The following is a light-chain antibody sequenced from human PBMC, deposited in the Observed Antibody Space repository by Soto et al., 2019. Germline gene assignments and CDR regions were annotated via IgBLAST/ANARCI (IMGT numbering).Light chain of an antibody. Sequence: EIVMTQSPATLSVSPGERATLSCRASQSVSSNLAWYQHKPGQAPRLLVYGASTRASGIPDRFSGSGSGTEFTLRISSLQSEDFAVYYCQQYYNWPRTFGQGTKVEI. CDR1: QSVSSN. CDR3: QQYYNWPRT. J-gene: IGKJ1*01. CDR2: GAS. V-gene: IGKV3-15*01.